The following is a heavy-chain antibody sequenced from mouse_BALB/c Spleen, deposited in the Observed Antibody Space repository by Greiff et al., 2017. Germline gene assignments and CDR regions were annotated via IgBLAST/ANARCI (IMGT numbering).Heavy chain of an antibody. Sequence: VQLQQSGGGLVKPGGSLKLSCAASGFTFSSYAMSWVRQSPEKRLEWVAEISSGGSYTYYPDTVTGRFTISRDNAKNTLYLEMSSLRSEDTAMYYCARGHGSSPAWFAYWGQGTLVTVSA. CDR3: ARGHGSSPAWFAY. CDR2: ISSGGSYT. D-gene: IGHD1-1*01. J-gene: IGHJ3*01. V-gene: IGHV5-9-4*01. CDR1: GFTFSSYA.